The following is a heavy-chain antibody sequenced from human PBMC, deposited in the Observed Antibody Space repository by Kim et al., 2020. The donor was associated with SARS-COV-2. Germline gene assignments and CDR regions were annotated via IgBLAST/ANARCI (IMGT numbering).Heavy chain of an antibody. CDR1: GYSISSGYY. CDR3: ARRGIEGIAAAGTDWVDY. V-gene: IGHV4-38-2*02. CDR2: IYHSGST. Sequence: SETLSLTCTVSGYSISSGYYWGWIRQPPGKGLEWIGSIYHSGSTYYNPSLKSRVTISVDTSKNQFSLKLSSVTAADTAVYYCARRGIEGIAAAGTDWVDYWGQGTLVTVSS. J-gene: IGHJ4*02. D-gene: IGHD6-13*01.